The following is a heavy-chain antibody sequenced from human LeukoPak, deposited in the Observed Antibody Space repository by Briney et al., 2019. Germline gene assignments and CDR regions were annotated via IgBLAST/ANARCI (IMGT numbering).Heavy chain of an antibody. Sequence: GGSLRLSCAASGFTVSSNYMSWVRQAPGKGMEWDSVIFSGGSTYYADSVKGRFTISRDNSKNTLYLQMNSLRAEDTAVYYCAREQGLRGYYYYGMDVWGQGTTVTVSS. CDR3: AREQGLRGYYYYGMDV. CDR2: IFSGGST. V-gene: IGHV3-66*02. CDR1: GFTVSSNY. D-gene: IGHD1/OR15-1a*01. J-gene: IGHJ6*02.